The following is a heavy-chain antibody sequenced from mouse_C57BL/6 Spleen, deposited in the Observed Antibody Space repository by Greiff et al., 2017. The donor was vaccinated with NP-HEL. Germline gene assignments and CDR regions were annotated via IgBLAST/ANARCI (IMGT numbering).Heavy chain of an antibody. CDR2: IYPGDGDT. J-gene: IGHJ1*03. CDR3: ASGGYYEYFDV. CDR1: GYAFSSSW. Sequence: QVQLKESGPELVKPGASVKISCKASGYAFSSSWMNWVKQRPGKGLEWIGRIYPGDGDTNYNGKFKGKATLTADKSSSTAYMQLSSLTSEDSAVYFCASGGYYEYFDVWGTGTTVTVSS. V-gene: IGHV1-82*01. D-gene: IGHD2-3*01.